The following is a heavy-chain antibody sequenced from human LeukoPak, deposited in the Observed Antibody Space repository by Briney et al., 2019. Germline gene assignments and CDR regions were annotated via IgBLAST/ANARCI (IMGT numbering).Heavy chain of an antibody. CDR3: ARAELLRDFWSGYWRNWFDP. J-gene: IGHJ5*02. CDR1: GYTFTSYG. D-gene: IGHD3-3*01. V-gene: IGHV1-18*01. Sequence: ASVKVSCKASGYTFTSYGISWVRQAPGQGLEWMGWISAYNGNTNYAQKLQGRVTMTTDTSTSTAYMELRSLRSDDTAVYYCARAELLRDFWSGYWRNWFDPWGQGTLVTVSS. CDR2: ISAYNGNT.